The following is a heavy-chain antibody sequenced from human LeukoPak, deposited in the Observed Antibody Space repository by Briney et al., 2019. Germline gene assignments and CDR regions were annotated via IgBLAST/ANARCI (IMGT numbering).Heavy chain of an antibody. D-gene: IGHD3-10*01. CDR1: GGSISSYY. CDR2: IYYSGST. CDR3: ARRGREGSGSYAFDI. V-gene: IGHV4-59*08. J-gene: IGHJ3*02. Sequence: SETLSLTCTVSGGSISSYYWSWIRQPPGKGLEWIGYIYYSGSTNYNPSLKSRVTISVDTSKNQFSLKLSSVTAADTAVYYCARRGREGSGSYAFDIWGQGTMVTVSS.